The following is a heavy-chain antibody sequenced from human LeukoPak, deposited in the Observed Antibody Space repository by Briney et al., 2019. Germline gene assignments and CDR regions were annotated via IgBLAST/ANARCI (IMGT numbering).Heavy chain of an antibody. Sequence: SVKVSCKASGGTFSSYAISWVRQAPGQGLEWMGRIIPIFGIANYAQKFQGRVTITADKSTSTAYMELSSLRSEDTAVYYCASDGYSGSYRGSYYWGQGTLVAVSS. V-gene: IGHV1-69*04. CDR1: GGTFSSYA. D-gene: IGHD1-26*01. CDR2: IIPIFGIA. J-gene: IGHJ4*02. CDR3: ASDGYSGSYRGSYY.